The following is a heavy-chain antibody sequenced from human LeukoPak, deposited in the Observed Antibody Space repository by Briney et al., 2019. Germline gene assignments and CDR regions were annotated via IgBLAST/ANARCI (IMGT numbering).Heavy chain of an antibody. CDR3: AKSLRGLRWDYFDY. Sequence: PGGSLRLSCAASGFSFSSYAMSWVRQAPGKGLEWVSAISGSGGTTNYADSAKGRFTISRDNYRNTLYLQINSLRAEDTAVYYCAKSLRGLRWDYFDYWGQGTLVTVSS. CDR2: ISGSGGTT. J-gene: IGHJ4*02. V-gene: IGHV3-23*01. CDR1: GFSFSSYA. D-gene: IGHD5-12*01.